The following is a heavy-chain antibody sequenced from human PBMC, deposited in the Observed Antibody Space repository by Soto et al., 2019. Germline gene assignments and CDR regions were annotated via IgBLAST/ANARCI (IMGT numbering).Heavy chain of an antibody. CDR3: VRDRFTMLQDYHPPDGMDV. CDR2: ISSSSSVI. D-gene: IGHD3-10*01. CDR1: AFTFSSCT. J-gene: IGHJ6*02. Sequence: PGGSLRLSCAASAFTFSSCTMNWVRQAPGKGLEWVSYISSSSSVIYYADSVKGRFTISRDNAKNSLFLQMNSLRAEDTAVYYCVRDRFTMLQDYHPPDGMDVWGQGTTVTVSS. V-gene: IGHV3-48*01.